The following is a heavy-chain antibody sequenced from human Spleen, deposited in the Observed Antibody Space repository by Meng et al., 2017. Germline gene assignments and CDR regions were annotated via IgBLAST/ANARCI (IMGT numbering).Heavy chain of an antibody. CDR1: GFTFSSYW. J-gene: IGHJ4*02. Sequence: GESLKISCAASGFTFSSYWMSWVRQAPGKGLEWVAVISYDGINKYYADSVKGRFTISRDNSKNTLYLQMNSLRTEDTAVYYCARMDYGDYVIDYWGQGTLVTVSS. V-gene: IGHV3-30*03. CDR2: ISYDGINK. CDR3: ARMDYGDYVIDY. D-gene: IGHD4-17*01.